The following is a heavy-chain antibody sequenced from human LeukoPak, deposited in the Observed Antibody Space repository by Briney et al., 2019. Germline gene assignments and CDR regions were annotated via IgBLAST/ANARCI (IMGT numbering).Heavy chain of an antibody. CDR2: IRNDGNDK. Sequence: GGSLRLSCAASAFTFSRYGMHWVRQAPGKGLEWFSFIRNDGNDKYYADSVKGRFTISRDNSKNTLYLQMNSLRPEDTALYYCVRDFEWSFDTWDQGTLVTVSS. CDR3: VRDFEWSFDT. D-gene: IGHD3-3*01. J-gene: IGHJ4*02. V-gene: IGHV3-30*02. CDR1: AFTFSRYG.